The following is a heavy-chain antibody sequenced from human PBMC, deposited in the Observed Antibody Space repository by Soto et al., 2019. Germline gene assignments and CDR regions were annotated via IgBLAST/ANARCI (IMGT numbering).Heavy chain of an antibody. J-gene: IGHJ6*02. D-gene: IGHD3-22*01. V-gene: IGHV1-69*06. Sequence: QVQLVQSGAEVKKPGSSVKVSCKASGGTFSSYAISWVRQAPGQGLEWMGGVIPIFGTANYAQKFQGRVTITADKSTSTAYMKLSSLRSEDTAVYYCASRRYYYDSSGYYVPLHYYGMDVWGQGTTVTVSS. CDR2: VIPIFGTA. CDR1: GGTFSSYA. CDR3: ASRRYYYDSSGYYVPLHYYGMDV.